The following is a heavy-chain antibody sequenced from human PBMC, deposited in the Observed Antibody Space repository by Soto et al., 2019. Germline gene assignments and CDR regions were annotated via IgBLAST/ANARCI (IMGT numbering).Heavy chain of an antibody. V-gene: IGHV3-33*01. CDR3: ARGYSSSWFHVYYYYGMDV. J-gene: IGHJ6*02. D-gene: IGHD6-13*01. CDR1: GFTFSSYG. CDR2: IWYDGSNK. Sequence: GGSLRLSCAASGFTFSSYGMHWVRQAPGKGLEWVAVIWYDGSNKYYADSVKGRFTISRDNSKNTLYLQMNSLRAEDTAVYYCARGYSSSWFHVYYYYGMDVWGQGTTVTVS.